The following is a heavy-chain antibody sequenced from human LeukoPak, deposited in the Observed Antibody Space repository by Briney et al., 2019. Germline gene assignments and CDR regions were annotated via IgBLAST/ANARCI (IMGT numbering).Heavy chain of an antibody. V-gene: IGHV1-24*01. Sequence: ALVKVSCKVSGYTLTELSMHWVRQAPGKGLEWMGGFDPEDGETIYAQKFQGRVTMTEDTSTDTAYMELSSLRSEDTAVYYCATDSITMVRGVIMPQDYWGQGTLVTVSS. CDR3: ATDSITMVRGVIMPQDY. CDR2: FDPEDGET. CDR1: GYTLTELS. J-gene: IGHJ4*02. D-gene: IGHD3-10*01.